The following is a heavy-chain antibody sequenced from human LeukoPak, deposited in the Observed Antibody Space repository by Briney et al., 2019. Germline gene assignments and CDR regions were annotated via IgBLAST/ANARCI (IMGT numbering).Heavy chain of an antibody. J-gene: IGHJ4*02. CDR3: ARVSYYDSGGYYQFDC. V-gene: IGHV1-69*13. D-gene: IGHD3-22*01. CDR1: GGTFSSCA. CDR2: IIPIFGTA. Sequence: SVKVSCKASGGTFSSCAISWVRQAPGQGLEWMGGIIPIFGTANYAQKFQGRVTITADESTSTAYMELSSLRSEDTAVYYCARVSYYDSGGYYQFDCWGQGTLVTVSS.